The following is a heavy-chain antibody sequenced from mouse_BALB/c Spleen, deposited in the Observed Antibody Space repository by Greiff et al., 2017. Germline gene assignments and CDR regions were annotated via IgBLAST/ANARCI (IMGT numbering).Heavy chain of an antibody. D-gene: IGHD2-4*01. Sequence: VKVVESGPELVKPGASVKISCKASGYTFSSSWMNWVKQRPGQGLEWIGRIYPGDGDTNYNGKFKGKATLTADKSSSTAYMELSSLTSVDSAVYFCARDDYDEFAYWGQGTLVTVSA. CDR3: ARDDYDEFAY. J-gene: IGHJ3*01. CDR1: GYTFSSSW. CDR2: IYPGDGDT. V-gene: IGHV1-82*01.